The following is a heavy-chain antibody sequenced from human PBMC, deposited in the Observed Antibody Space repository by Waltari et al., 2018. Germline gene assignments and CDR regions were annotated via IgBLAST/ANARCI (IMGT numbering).Heavy chain of an antibody. J-gene: IGHJ4*02. D-gene: IGHD3-22*01. CDR2: INRGRVST. V-gene: IGHV1-46*01. Sequence: QVQLVQSGAEVKKPGASVKVSCKASGYTFTSYYMHWVRQAPGQGLEWMGKINRGRVSTSYAQKFQGSVTMTRDTSTSTVYMELSSLRSEDTAVYYGASSRYYYDSSGYPIFDYLGQGTLVTVSS. CDR3: ASSRYYYDSSGYPIFDY. CDR1: GYTFTSYY.